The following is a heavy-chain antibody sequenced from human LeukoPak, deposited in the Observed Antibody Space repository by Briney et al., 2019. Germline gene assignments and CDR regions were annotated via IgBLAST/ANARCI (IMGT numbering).Heavy chain of an antibody. Sequence: ASVKVSCKASGYTFTSYYMHWVRQAPGQGLEWMGIINPSGGSTSYAQKFQGRVTMTRDMSTSTVYMELSSLRSEDTAVYYCARETSIVGATKGFDYWGQGTLVTVSS. CDR1: GYTFTSYY. J-gene: IGHJ4*02. CDR3: ARETSIVGATKGFDY. V-gene: IGHV1-46*01. CDR2: INPSGGST. D-gene: IGHD1-26*01.